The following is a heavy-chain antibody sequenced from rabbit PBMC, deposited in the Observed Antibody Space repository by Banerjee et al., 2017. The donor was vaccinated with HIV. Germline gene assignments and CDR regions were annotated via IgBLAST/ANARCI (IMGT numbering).Heavy chain of an antibody. CDR2: IYTGSSGST. CDR1: GLDFNSNHW. J-gene: IGHJ4*01. V-gene: IGHV1S45*01. Sequence: QERLVESGGGLVQPERSLTLTCKVSGLDFNSNHWICWVRQAPGKGPEWIACIYTGSSGSTYYASWAKGRFTISKTSSTTVTLQMTSLTAADTATYFCARGPYVSDGYAGYIYYFNLWGQGTLVTVS. D-gene: IGHD6-1*01. CDR3: ARGPYVSDGYAGYIYYFNL.